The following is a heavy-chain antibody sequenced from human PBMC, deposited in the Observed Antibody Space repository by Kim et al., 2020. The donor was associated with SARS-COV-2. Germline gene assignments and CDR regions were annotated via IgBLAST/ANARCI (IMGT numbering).Heavy chain of an antibody. Sequence: GGSLRLSCVVSGFSFSDYAMTWVRQAPGKGLQWVSAISGSGWNTYYYADSVKGRFTIARDDSKNTVSLQMNSLRVEDTAVYYCARAAMRVAVTADYWGQGTLVTVSS. J-gene: IGHJ4*02. CDR2: ISGSGWNT. V-gene: IGHV3-23*01. CDR3: ARAAMRVAVTADY. CDR1: GFSFSDYA. D-gene: IGHD6-19*01.